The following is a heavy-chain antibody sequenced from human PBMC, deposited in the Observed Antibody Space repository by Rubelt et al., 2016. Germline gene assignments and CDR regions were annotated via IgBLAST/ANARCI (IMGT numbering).Heavy chain of an antibody. J-gene: IGHJ4*02. CDR2: ISESGGGT. CDR3: AKDLAAYCVGGSCLFDY. D-gene: IGHD2-15*01. CDR1: GFTFSSYA. V-gene: IGHV3-23*01. Sequence: GGSLRLSCAASGFTFSSYAMTWVRQAPGKGLEWVSAISESGGGTYYADSVKGRFTISRDNSKNTLYLRMNSLRAEDTAVYYCAKDLAAYCVGGSCLFDYWGQGTLVTVSS.